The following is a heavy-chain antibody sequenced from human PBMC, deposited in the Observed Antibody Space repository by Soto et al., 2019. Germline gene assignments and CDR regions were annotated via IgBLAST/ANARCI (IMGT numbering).Heavy chain of an antibody. J-gene: IGHJ6*02. CDR3: WGSSGWYDYYYGMDV. CDR2: IYTSGST. CDR1: GGSISRYY. Sequence: SETLSLTCTVSGGSISRYYGSWIRQPAGKGLEWIGRIYTSGSTNYNPSLKSRVTMSVDTSKNQFSLKLSSVTAADTAVYYCWGSSGWYDYYYGMDVWGQGTTVTSP. V-gene: IGHV4-4*07. D-gene: IGHD6-19*01.